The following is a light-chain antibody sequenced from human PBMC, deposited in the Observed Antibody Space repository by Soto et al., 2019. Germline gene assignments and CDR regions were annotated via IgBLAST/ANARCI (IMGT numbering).Light chain of an antibody. V-gene: IGKV4-1*01. CDR2: WAS. CDR1: QTVLYSSNNNNY. Sequence: DIVMTQSPDSLAVSLGERATINCKSSQTVLYSSNNNNYLAWYQQKPRQPPKLLIYWASTRESGVPDRFSGSGSGTDFTLTISSLQAEDVAVYYGQQYYTTPFTFGPGTKVHI. CDR3: QQYYTTPFT. J-gene: IGKJ3*01.